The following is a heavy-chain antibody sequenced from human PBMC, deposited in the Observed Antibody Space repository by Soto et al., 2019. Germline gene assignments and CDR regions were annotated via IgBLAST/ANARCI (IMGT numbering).Heavy chain of an antibody. Sequence: QLQLVQSGAEVKKPGSSVKVSCRASGGTFSSYAVSWVRQAPGQGLEWMGVIIPLLGTPKYAQKFQGRVTITADDSARTAYMELSSLRSEDTAVYYCARESSSPNYYYYGMDVWGQGTTVTVSS. J-gene: IGHJ6*02. V-gene: IGHV1-69*01. D-gene: IGHD6-6*01. CDR1: GGTFSSYA. CDR2: IIPLLGTP. CDR3: ARESSSPNYYYYGMDV.